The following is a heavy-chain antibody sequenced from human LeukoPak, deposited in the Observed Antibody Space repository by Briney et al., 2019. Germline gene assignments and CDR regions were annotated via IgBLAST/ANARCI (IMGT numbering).Heavy chain of an antibody. CDR3: ARGEITGTGFDY. CDR2: ISSSGSTI. Sequence: PGGSLRLSCAASGFTFSSYEMNRVRQAPGKGLEWVSYISSSGSTIYYADSVKGRFTISRDNAKDSLYLQMNSLRAEDTAVYYCARGEITGTGFDYWGQGTLVTVSS. J-gene: IGHJ4*02. V-gene: IGHV3-48*03. D-gene: IGHD1-7*01. CDR1: GFTFSSYE.